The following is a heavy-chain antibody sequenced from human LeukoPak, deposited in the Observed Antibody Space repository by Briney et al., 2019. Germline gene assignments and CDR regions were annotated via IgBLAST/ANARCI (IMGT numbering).Heavy chain of an antibody. V-gene: IGHV3-7*01. CDR3: ARGGYDLVV. D-gene: IGHD5-12*01. J-gene: IGHJ4*02. CDR2: ITQDGSEK. Sequence: GGSLRLSCAASGFTFSRYWMSWVRQAPGKGLEWVANITQDGSEKYDVDSVKGRFTISRDNAKNSLYLQMNSPRAEDTAVYYCARGGYDLVVWGQGTLVTVSS. CDR1: GFTFSRYW.